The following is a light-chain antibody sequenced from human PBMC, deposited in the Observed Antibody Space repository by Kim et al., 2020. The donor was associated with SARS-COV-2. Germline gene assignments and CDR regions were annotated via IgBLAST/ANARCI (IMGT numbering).Light chain of an antibody. CDR1: QSVSSY. V-gene: IGKV3-11*01. J-gene: IGKJ4*01. CDR2: DAS. CDR3: QQRSYWTQALT. Sequence: EIVLTQSPATLSLSPGERATLSCRASQSVSSYLAWYQQKPGQAPRLLIYDASNRATGIPARFSGSGSGTDFTLTISSLEPEDFAVYYCQQRSYWTQALTFGGGTKVEIK.